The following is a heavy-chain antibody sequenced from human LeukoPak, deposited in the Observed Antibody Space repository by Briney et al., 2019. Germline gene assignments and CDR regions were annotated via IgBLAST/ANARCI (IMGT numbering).Heavy chain of an antibody. CDR1: GFTLSTYW. Sequence: GGSLRLSCAASGFTLSTYWMSWVRQAPGKGLEWVAFIRYDGSNKYYADSVKGRFTISRDNSKNTLYLQMNSLRAEDTAVYYCAIGGQWYSSSWYFDYWGQGTLVTVSS. D-gene: IGHD6-13*01. J-gene: IGHJ4*02. CDR3: AIGGQWYSSSWYFDY. CDR2: IRYDGSNK. V-gene: IGHV3-30*02.